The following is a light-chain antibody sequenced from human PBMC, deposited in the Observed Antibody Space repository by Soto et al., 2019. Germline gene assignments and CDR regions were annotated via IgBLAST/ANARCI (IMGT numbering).Light chain of an antibody. CDR3: SSYAGSSNV. J-gene: IGLJ1*01. CDR2: EVN. V-gene: IGLV2-8*01. Sequence: ALTQPPSASGSPGQSVAISRTGTSSDVGGYNYVSWYQQHPGKAPKLMIYEVNKRPSGVPDRFSGSKSGNTASLTVSGLQAEDEADYYCSSYAGSSNVFGTGTKVTVL. CDR1: SSDVGGYNY.